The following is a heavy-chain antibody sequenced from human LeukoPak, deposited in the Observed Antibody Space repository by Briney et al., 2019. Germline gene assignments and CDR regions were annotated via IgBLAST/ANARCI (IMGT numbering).Heavy chain of an antibody. V-gene: IGHV3-74*01. D-gene: IGHD6-19*01. CDR2: INSDGSSA. CDR1: GFTFSSYW. CDR3: ARVAYSSAWYIDY. J-gene: IGHJ4*02. Sequence: GGSLRLSCAASGFTFSSYWMHWVRQAPGKGLVWFSRINSDGSSAIYADFVKGRFTISRDNAKNTLYLQMNSLRAEDTALYYCARVAYSSAWYIDYWGQGTPATVSS.